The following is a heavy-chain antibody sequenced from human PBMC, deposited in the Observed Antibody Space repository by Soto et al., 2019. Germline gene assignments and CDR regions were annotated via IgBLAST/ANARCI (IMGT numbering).Heavy chain of an antibody. CDR1: GGSISSGGYS. CDR3: ARGASGYYDFWSGYYGRQQNYGLDV. V-gene: IGHV4-30-2*01. CDR2: IYHSGST. J-gene: IGHJ6*02. D-gene: IGHD3-3*01. Sequence: SETLSLTCAVSGGSISSGGYSWSWIRQPPGEGLEWIGYIYHSGSTYYNPSLKSRVTISVDRSKNQFSLKLSSVTAADTAVYYCARGASGYYDFWSGYYGRQQNYGLDVWRQGTTVTVSS.